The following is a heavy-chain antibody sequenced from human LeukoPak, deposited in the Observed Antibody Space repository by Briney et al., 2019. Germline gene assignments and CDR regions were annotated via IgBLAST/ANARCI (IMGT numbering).Heavy chain of an antibody. D-gene: IGHD6-13*01. V-gene: IGHV1-69*13. J-gene: IGHJ6*02. CDR3: ARGLYSSSWNV. CDR1: GGTFSSYA. CDR2: IIPIFGTA. Sequence: ASVKVSCKASGGTFSSYAISWVRQAPGQGLEWMGGIIPIFGTANYAQKFQGRVTITADESTSTAYMELSSLRSDDTAVYYCARGLYSSSWNVWGQGTTVTVSS.